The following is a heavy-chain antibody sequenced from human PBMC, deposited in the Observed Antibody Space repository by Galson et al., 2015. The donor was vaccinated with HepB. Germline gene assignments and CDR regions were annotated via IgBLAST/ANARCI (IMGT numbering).Heavy chain of an antibody. Sequence: SLRLSCAASGFTFSKYAMNWVRLAPGKGLEWVSAISGGGSSTYYADSVKGRFTIYRDNSKNTLYLQMNSLRAEDTAVYYCARDQGYYYDSSGYFDYWGQGTLVTVSS. D-gene: IGHD3-22*01. V-gene: IGHV3-23*01. J-gene: IGHJ4*02. CDR1: GFTFSKYA. CDR2: ISGGGSST. CDR3: ARDQGYYYDSSGYFDY.